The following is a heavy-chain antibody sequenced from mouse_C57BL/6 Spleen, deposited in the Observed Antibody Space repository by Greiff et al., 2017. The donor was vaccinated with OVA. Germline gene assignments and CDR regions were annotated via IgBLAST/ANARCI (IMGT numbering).Heavy chain of an antibody. J-gene: IGHJ1*03. CDR1: GYTFTSYW. D-gene: IGHD1-1*01. CDR3: ARKTSSYGSSPYWYFDV. Sequence: QVQLKQPGAELVRPGSSVKLSCKASGYTFTSYWMDWVKQRPGQGLEWIGNIYPSDSETHYNQKFKDKATLTVDKSSSTAYMQLSSLTSEDSAVYYCARKTSSYGSSPYWYFDVWGTGTTVTVSS. CDR2: IYPSDSET. V-gene: IGHV1-61*01.